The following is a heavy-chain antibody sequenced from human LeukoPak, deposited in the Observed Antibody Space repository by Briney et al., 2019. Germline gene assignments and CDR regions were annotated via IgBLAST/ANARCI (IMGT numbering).Heavy chain of an antibody. J-gene: IGHJ4*02. Sequence: PSETLSLTCAVYGGSFSGYYWNWIRQPPGKGLEWIGEINHSGRTNYNPSLKSRVTISVDTTENQFSLKLNSVTAADTAVYYCARGLPSLGDYWGQGALVTVSS. CDR3: ARGLPSLGDY. CDR2: INHSGRT. V-gene: IGHV4-34*01. D-gene: IGHD2-2*01. CDR1: GGSFSGYY.